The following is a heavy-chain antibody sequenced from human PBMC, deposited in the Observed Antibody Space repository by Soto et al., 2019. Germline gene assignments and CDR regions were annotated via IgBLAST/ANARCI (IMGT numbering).Heavy chain of an antibody. D-gene: IGHD5-12*01. Sequence: GGSLRLSCAASGFTFSSYAMHWVRQAPGKGLEWVAVISYDGSNKYYADSVKGRFTISRDNSKNTLYLQMNSLRAEDTAVYYCARDSYSGWPSYYFDYWGQGTLVTVSS. CDR1: GFTFSSYA. CDR3: ARDSYSGWPSYYFDY. CDR2: ISYDGSNK. V-gene: IGHV3-30-3*01. J-gene: IGHJ4*02.